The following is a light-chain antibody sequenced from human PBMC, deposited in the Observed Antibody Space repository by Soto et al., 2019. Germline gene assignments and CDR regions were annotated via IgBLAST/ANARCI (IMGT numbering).Light chain of an antibody. J-gene: IGLJ1*01. V-gene: IGLV2-14*01. CDR2: AVT. Sequence: SALTQPASVSGSPGQSITISCTGTSSDVGGYNYVSWYQQHPGKAPKLMIYAVTDRPSGVSSRFSGSKSGNTASPTIFGLQAEDEADYYCSSYTSSSSYVFGTGTKVTVL. CDR3: SSYTSSSSYV. CDR1: SSDVGGYNY.